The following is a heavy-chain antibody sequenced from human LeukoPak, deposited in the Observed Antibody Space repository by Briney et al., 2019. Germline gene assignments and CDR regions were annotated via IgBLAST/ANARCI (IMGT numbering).Heavy chain of an antibody. CDR2: ISYEGTNK. Sequence: GGSLRLSCAASGFTFSSYGMHWVRQAPGKGLEWVAAISYEGTNKYYADSVKGRFTISRDNSKKTLYLQMNSLRAEDTAMYYCAKDEADYVGHFQDWDQGTLVTVSS. J-gene: IGHJ4*02. CDR1: GFTFSSYG. D-gene: IGHD4-23*01. V-gene: IGHV3-30*18. CDR3: AKDEADYVGHFQD.